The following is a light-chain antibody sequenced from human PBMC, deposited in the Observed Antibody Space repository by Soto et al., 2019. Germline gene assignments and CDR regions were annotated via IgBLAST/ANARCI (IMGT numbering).Light chain of an antibody. CDR3: GTWDSGLFYV. V-gene: IGLV1-51*01. Sequence: QSVLTKPPSVSAAPGQRVTISCSGSSSNIGIHYVSWYQQLPGTAPKLLIYDNDKRPSGIPVRFSGSKSGTSATLGITGLQTGDEADYYCGTWDSGLFYVFGTGTKVTVL. J-gene: IGLJ1*01. CDR1: SSNIGIHY. CDR2: DND.